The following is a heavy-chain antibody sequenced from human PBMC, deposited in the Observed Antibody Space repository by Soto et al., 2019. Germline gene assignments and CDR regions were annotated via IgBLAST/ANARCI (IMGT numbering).Heavy chain of an antibody. CDR1: GGSISSYY. J-gene: IGHJ4*02. V-gene: IGHV4-59*01. Sequence: SETLSLTCTVSGGSISSYYWSWIRQPPGKGLEWIGYIYYSGSTNCNPSLKSRVTISVDTSKNQFSLKLSSVTAADTAVYYCARARYFDWLLLDYWGQGTLVTVSS. CDR3: ARARYFDWLLLDY. D-gene: IGHD3-9*01. CDR2: IYYSGST.